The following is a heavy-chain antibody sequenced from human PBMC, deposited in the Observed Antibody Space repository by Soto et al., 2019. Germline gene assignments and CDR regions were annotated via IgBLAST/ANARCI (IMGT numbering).Heavy chain of an antibody. Sequence: GGSLRLSFAASGFTFSFYAMSWVRQAPGKGLEWVSGIDSAGGTSCAGSVKGRFTISRDNSKNTLYLQMTSLRVEDTAVYYCADQIATGHWGQGTLVTVSS. V-gene: IGHV3-66*02. CDR1: GFTFSFYA. CDR3: ADQIATGH. J-gene: IGHJ4*02. D-gene: IGHD6-13*01. CDR2: IDSAGGT.